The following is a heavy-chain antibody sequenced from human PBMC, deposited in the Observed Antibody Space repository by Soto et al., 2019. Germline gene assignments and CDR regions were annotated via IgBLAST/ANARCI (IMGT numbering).Heavy chain of an antibody. Sequence: GESLKISCKGSGYSFTSYWISWVRQMPGKGLEWMGRIDPSDSYTNYSPSFQGHVTISADKSISTAYLQWSSLKASDTAMYYCARQKHNVDTVDFDYWGQGTLVTAPQ. CDR1: GYSFTSYW. CDR2: IDPSDSYT. CDR3: ARQKHNVDTVDFDY. J-gene: IGHJ4*02. V-gene: IGHV5-10-1*01. D-gene: IGHD5-18*01.